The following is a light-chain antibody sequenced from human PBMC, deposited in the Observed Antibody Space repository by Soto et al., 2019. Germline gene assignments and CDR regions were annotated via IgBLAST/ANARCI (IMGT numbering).Light chain of an antibody. CDR2: DAS. J-gene: IGKJ1*01. Sequence: DIQMTQSPSTLSASVGDRVTITCRASQSISNWLAWYQQKPGKAPKLLIYDASTLQGGVSSRFSGSGSGTEFTLTISILQPDDFASYYCQHYINFAWTFGQGA. CDR3: QHYINFAWT. V-gene: IGKV1-5*01. CDR1: QSISNW.